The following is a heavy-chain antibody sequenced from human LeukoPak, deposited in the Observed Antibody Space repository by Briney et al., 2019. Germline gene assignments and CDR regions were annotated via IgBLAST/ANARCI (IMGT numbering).Heavy chain of an antibody. CDR2: IRSKAQTYAT. J-gene: IGHJ4*02. CDR3: TSAIDGFTYYDC. D-gene: IGHD5-18*01. V-gene: IGHV3-73*01. Sequence: GGSLRLSCAASGFTFSDSAMHWVRQASGKGLEWVGRIRSKAQTYATAYAASVKGRFTISRDDSKNTAYLQMNSLKSEDTAVYYCTSAIDGFTYYDCWGQGTLVTVSS. CDR1: GFTFSDSA.